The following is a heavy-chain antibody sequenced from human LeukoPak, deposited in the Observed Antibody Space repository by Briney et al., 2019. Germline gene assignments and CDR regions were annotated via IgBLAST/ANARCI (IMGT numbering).Heavy chain of an antibody. CDR1: GFTFGSYS. Sequence: GGYLRLSCAASGFTFGSYSMNWVRQAPGKGLEWLSYISCGSSNIYYADSVKGRFTISRDNAKNSLYLQMNTLRAEDTAVYYCARGIWNDPYYGGQGTLVTVS. CDR3: ARGIWNDPYY. D-gene: IGHD1-1*01. V-gene: IGHV3-48*01. CDR2: ISCGSSNI. J-gene: IGHJ4*02.